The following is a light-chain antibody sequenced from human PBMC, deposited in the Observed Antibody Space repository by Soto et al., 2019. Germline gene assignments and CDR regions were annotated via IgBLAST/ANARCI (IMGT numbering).Light chain of an antibody. Sequence: DLQNTKSPSSMSVSVGYRVTITCRSSQSIIIYLNWYQQKPGXSXXXXXXXXXXLXSGXPSRFSGSGSGTEFTLTISSLQPDDFATYYCQQYNSFWTFGQGTKVDIK. CDR1: QSIIIY. CDR2: XXX. V-gene: IGKV1-5*01. CDR3: QQYNSFWT. J-gene: IGKJ1*01.